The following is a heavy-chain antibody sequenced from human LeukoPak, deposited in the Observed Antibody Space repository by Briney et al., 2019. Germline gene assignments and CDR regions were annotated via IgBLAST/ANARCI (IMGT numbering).Heavy chain of an antibody. D-gene: IGHD6-19*01. CDR1: GFAFSHYW. Sequence: HPGGSLRLSCAASGFAFSHYWMTWVRQAPGKGLEWVANIKHDGSETYYVDSVKGRFIISRDNAKNSLFLQMNGLRAEDTAVYYCAREPPVAGTDYYYGMDVWGQGTTVTVSS. V-gene: IGHV3-7*03. J-gene: IGHJ6*02. CDR3: AREPPVAGTDYYYGMDV. CDR2: IKHDGSET.